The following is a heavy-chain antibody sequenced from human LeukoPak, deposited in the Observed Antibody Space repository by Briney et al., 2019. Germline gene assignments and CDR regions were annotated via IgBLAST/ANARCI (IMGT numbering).Heavy chain of an antibody. V-gene: IGHV3-30-3*01. CDR1: EFTFSSYE. CDR3: AREADSGYYRTVDY. J-gene: IGHJ4*02. CDR2: MSDDGSEK. D-gene: IGHD2-15*01. Sequence: GGSLRLSCAASEFTFSSYEMNWVRQAPGKGLEWLGHMSDDGSEKHYVDSVRGRFTISRDPSKNTLYLEMTSLRTEDTAVYYCAREADSGYYRTVDYWGQGMMVTVS.